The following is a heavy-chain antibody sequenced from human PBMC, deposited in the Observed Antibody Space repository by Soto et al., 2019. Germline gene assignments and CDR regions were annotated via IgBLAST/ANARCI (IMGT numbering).Heavy chain of an antibody. CDR1: GYDFTAYD. D-gene: IGHD6-13*01. J-gene: IGHJ6*02. CDR2: MNPINGAA. CDR3: GRGPSPRAPAGGTPYYYAMDV. V-gene: IGHV1-8*02. Sequence: ASVKVSWKASGYDFTAYDINWVRQASGQGLEWMGWMNPINGAAGSARRFQGRVSMTRNTATGTAYLELTSLRSDDTAVYYCGRGPSPRAPAGGTPYYYAMDVWGQGTTVTVYS.